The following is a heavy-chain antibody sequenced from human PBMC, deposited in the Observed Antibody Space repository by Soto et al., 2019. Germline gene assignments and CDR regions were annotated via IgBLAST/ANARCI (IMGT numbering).Heavy chain of an antibody. J-gene: IGHJ5*02. CDR1: GFTFSNYW. V-gene: IGHV3-7*05. D-gene: IGHD2-15*01. Sequence: EVQLVESGGGLVQPGGSLRLSCAASGFTFSNYWMTWVRQAPGKGLEWVANIKEDGSERNYVESVKGRFTISRDNAKNSLYLQLHSLRAGDTAVYYCARAWSETDPWGQGTLVIVSS. CDR2: IKEDGSER. CDR3: ARAWSETDP.